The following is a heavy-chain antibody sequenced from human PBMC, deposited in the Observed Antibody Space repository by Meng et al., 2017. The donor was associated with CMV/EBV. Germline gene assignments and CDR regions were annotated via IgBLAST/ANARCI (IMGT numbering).Heavy chain of an antibody. CDR3: VRDHNWGPDY. CDR2: IYPNSGGT. V-gene: IGHV1-2*02. J-gene: IGHJ4*02. Sequence: QEQLVQPGAEVKSPGASVKVSCQTSGYRFSAHYMHWVRQAPGQGLEWMGWIYPNSGGTHYAQKFQDRVTMTRDTSISTVYMELSRLTSDDTAVYYCVRDHNWGPDYWGQGTLVTVSS. D-gene: IGHD1-1*01. CDR1: GYRFSAHY.